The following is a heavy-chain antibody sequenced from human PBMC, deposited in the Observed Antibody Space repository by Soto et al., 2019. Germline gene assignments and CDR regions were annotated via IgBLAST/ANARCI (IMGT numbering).Heavy chain of an antibody. Sequence: GASVKVSCKASGYTFTGYYMHWVRQAPGQGLEWMGWINPNSGGTNYAQKFQGWVTMTRDTSISTAYMELSRLRSDDTAVYYCARDAPYCSGGSCYPDAFDIWGQGTMVTVSS. CDR2: INPNSGGT. J-gene: IGHJ3*02. D-gene: IGHD2-15*01. V-gene: IGHV1-2*04. CDR3: ARDAPYCSGGSCYPDAFDI. CDR1: GYTFTGYY.